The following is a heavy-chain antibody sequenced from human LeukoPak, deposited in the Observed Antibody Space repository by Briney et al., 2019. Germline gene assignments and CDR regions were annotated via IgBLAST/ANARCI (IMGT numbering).Heavy chain of an antibody. D-gene: IGHD6-13*01. V-gene: IGHV3-21*01. CDR3: ARGGSSRGMNAFNI. CDR2: ISSSSSYI. CDR1: GFTFSSYA. Sequence: PGGSLRLSCAASGFTFSSYAMSWVRQAPGKGLEWVSSISSSSSYIHYADSVKGRFTISRDNAKNSLYLQMNSLRAEDTAVYYCARGGSSRGMNAFNIWGQGTMVTVSS. J-gene: IGHJ3*02.